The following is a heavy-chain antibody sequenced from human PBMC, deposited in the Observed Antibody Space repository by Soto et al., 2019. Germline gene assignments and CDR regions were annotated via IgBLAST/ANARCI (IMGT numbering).Heavy chain of an antibody. D-gene: IGHD3-3*01. CDR1: GFTFSSYA. Sequence: EVQLLESGGGLVQPGGSLRLSCAASGFTFSSYAMSWVRKAPGKGREWVSAISGSGGSTYYADSVKGRFTISRENSKNTLYLQMNSLRAEDTAVYYCAKVGRITIFGVVHNYFDYWGQGTLVTVSS. V-gene: IGHV3-23*01. J-gene: IGHJ4*02. CDR2: ISGSGGST. CDR3: AKVGRITIFGVVHNYFDY.